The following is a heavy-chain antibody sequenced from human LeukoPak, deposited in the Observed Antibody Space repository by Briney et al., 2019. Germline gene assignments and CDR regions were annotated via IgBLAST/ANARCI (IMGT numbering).Heavy chain of an antibody. D-gene: IGHD6-13*01. CDR2: IKQDGSEK. CDR1: GGSISSYY. CDR3: ARDGRSSSWRPPDFDY. V-gene: IGHV3-7*01. Sequence: ETLSLTCTVSGGSISSYYWSWVRQAPGKGLEWVANIKQDGSEKYYVDSVKGRFTISRDNAKNSLYLQMNSLRAEDTAVYYCARDGRSSSWRPPDFDYWGQGTLVTVSS. J-gene: IGHJ4*02.